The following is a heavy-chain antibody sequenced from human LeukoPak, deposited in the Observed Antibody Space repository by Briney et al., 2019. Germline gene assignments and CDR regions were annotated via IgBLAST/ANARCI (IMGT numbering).Heavy chain of an antibody. Sequence: GGSLRLSCVGSGFTFNNYAVSWVRQAPGKGLEWVSIISGSGGITYYADSVKGRFTVSRDNSRSTVNLQMNSLRAEDTAVYYCAKAENCSGDGCYGFFDNWGQGTLVTVSS. J-gene: IGHJ4*02. V-gene: IGHV3-23*01. CDR2: ISGSGGIT. D-gene: IGHD2-15*01. CDR1: GFTFNNYA. CDR3: AKAENCSGDGCYGFFDN.